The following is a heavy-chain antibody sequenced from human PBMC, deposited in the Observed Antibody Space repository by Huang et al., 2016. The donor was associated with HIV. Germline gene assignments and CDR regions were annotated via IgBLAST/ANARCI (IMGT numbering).Heavy chain of an antibody. CDR1: GYIFTKYG. CDR3: ARDHWYPLQNWFDL. D-gene: IGHD1-1*01. Sequence: QVELVQSGAEVKRPGASVRVSCKAAGYIFTKYGINWVRQAPGHGLEWMGGISAYNGNTNYAEKFQGRVTLTRETSATTAYMELRDVTSADTAVYYCARDHWYPLQNWFDLWGQGTLVTVSS. J-gene: IGHJ5*01. V-gene: IGHV1-18*01. CDR2: ISAYNGNT.